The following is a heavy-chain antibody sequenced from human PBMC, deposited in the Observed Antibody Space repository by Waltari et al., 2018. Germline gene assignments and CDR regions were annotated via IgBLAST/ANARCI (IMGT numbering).Heavy chain of an antibody. Sequence: LESGGGVVQPGMSLRLSCEASGVCPGTYGMSWVRQAPGKGLEWVALIFFGGGDSFYADSVRGRFTISRDNSKNTLYLDINSLRLDDTAIYYCAKDAFGNTYLDHWGQGTLVTVSS. CDR2: IFFGGGDS. V-gene: IGHV3-30*19. D-gene: IGHD3-10*01. CDR1: GVCPGTYG. J-gene: IGHJ4*02. CDR3: AKDAFGNTYLDH.